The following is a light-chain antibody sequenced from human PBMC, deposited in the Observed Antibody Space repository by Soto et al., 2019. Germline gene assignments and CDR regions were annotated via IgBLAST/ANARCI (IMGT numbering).Light chain of an antibody. CDR1: QGISSY. Sequence: AIRMTQSPSSLSASTGDRVTITCRASQGISSYLAWYQQKPGKAPKLLIYAASTLRSGVPSKFSGSGSGTDFTLTFSCLQSEDFASYYCQQYYCYRPTFGQGTKVEIK. V-gene: IGKV1-8*01. CDR2: AAS. CDR3: QQYYCYRPT. J-gene: IGKJ1*01.